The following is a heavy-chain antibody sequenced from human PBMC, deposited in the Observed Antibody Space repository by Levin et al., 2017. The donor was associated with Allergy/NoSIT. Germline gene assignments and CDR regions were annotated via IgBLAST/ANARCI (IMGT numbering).Heavy chain of an antibody. J-gene: IGHJ3*02. Sequence: GESLKISCAASGFTFSSYWMSWVRQAPGKGLEWVANIKQDGTEKFYVDSVKGRFPISKDNAKNSVDLHMTSLRVEDSAVYYCARNWRSAFDIWGQGTLVTVSS. CDR3: ARNWRSAFDI. CDR1: GFTFSSYW. D-gene: IGHD2-8*02. V-gene: IGHV3-7*01. CDR2: IKQDGTEK.